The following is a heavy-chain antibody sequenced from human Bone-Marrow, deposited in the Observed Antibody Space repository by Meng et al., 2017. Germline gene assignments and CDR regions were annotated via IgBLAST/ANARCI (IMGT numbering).Heavy chain of an antibody. Sequence: GESLKNSCAASGFTFSSYEMYWVRQAPGKGLEWLSFIGSSGGTIYYADSVRGRFTVSRDNSKNSLYLQMNSLSAEDTPIYYCATKALDYWGQGTLVTVSS. CDR1: GFTFSSYE. V-gene: IGHV3-48*03. CDR3: ATKALDY. J-gene: IGHJ4*02. CDR2: IGSSGGTI.